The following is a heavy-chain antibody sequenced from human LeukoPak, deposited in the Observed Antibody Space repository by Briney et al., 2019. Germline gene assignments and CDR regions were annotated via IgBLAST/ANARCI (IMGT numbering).Heavy chain of an antibody. J-gene: IGHJ4*02. CDR3: AKDYCAITTCSFDS. CDR1: GFTFSSYA. CDR2: ISGSGDTT. V-gene: IGHV3-23*01. Sequence: VGSLRLSCAASGFTFSSYAMSWVRQAPGKELEWVSGISGSGDTTYYADSVKGRFTISRDNSNNTLYLQMNILRAEDTAVYYCAKDYCAITTCSFDSWGQGTLVTVSS. D-gene: IGHD2-2*01.